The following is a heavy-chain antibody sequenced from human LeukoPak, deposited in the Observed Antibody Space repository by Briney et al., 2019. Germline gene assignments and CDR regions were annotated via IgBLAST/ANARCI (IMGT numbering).Heavy chain of an antibody. V-gene: IGHV4-39*01. CDR1: GGSISSSSYY. Sequence: SETLSLTCTVSGGSISSSSYYWGWIRQPPGKGLEWIGSIYYSGSTYYNPSLKSRVTISVDTSKNQFSLKLSSVTAADTAVYYCARHLQLWSPGFIWAYWGQGTLVTVSS. CDR3: ARHLQLWSPGFIWAY. J-gene: IGHJ4*02. CDR2: IYYSGST. D-gene: IGHD5-18*01.